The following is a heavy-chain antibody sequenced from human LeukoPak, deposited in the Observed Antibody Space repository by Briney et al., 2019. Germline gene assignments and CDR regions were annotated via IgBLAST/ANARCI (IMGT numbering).Heavy chain of an antibody. CDR1: GGSISSSNW. Sequence: PSETLSLTCAVSGGSISSSNWWSWVRQPPGKGLEWIGEIYHSGSTNYNPSLKSRVTISVDKSKNQFSLKLSSVTAADTAVYYCARHRMVRSPLNYYGSGSLKKYYFDYWGQGTLVTVSS. J-gene: IGHJ4*02. V-gene: IGHV4-4*02. CDR2: IYHSGST. D-gene: IGHD3-10*01. CDR3: ARHRMVRSPLNYYGSGSLKKYYFDY.